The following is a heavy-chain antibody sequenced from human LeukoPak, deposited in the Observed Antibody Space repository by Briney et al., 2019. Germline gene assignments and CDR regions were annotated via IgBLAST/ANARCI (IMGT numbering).Heavy chain of an antibody. J-gene: IGHJ4*02. CDR2: IWYDGSNK. CDR3: ARDRKAVAGDTSSDY. D-gene: IGHD6-19*01. CDR1: GFTFSSYG. Sequence: GGSLRFSCAASGFTFSSYGMHWVRQAPGKGLEWVAVIWYDGSNKYYVDSVKGRFTISRDNSKNTLYLQMNSLRAEDTAVYYCARDRKAVAGDTSSDYWGQGTLVTVSS. V-gene: IGHV3-33*01.